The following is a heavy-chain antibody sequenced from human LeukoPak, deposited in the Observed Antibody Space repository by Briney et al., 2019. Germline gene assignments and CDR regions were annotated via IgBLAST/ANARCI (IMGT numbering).Heavy chain of an antibody. CDR2: IYYSGST. Sequence: PSETLSLTCTVSGGSISSSSYYWGWIRQPPGKGLEWIGSIYYSGSTYYNPSLKSRVTISVDTSKNQFSLKLSSVTAADTAVYYCAREANYDFWSGYYTAFDIRGQGTMVTVSS. V-gene: IGHV4-39*02. J-gene: IGHJ3*02. CDR3: AREANYDFWSGYYTAFDI. CDR1: GGSISSSSYY. D-gene: IGHD3-3*01.